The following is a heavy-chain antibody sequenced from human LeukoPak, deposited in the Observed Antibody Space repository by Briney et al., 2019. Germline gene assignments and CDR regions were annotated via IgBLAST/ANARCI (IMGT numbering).Heavy chain of an antibody. D-gene: IGHD3-3*01. CDR3: ARALITTHWYFDL. J-gene: IGHJ2*01. V-gene: IGHV4-59*01. CDR2: IYYSGST. Sequence: PSETLSLTCTVSGGSISSYYWSWIRQPPGNGLEWIGYIYYSGSTNYNPSLKSRVTISVDTSKNQFSLKLSSVTAADTAVYYCARALITTHWYFDLWGRGTLVTVSS. CDR1: GGSISSYY.